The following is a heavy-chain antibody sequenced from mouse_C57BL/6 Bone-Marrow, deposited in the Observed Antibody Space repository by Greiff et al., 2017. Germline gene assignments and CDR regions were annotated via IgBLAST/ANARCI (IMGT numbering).Heavy chain of an antibody. Sequence: EVQLQQSGPGLAKPSQTLSLTCSVTGYSITSDYWNWIRKFPGNKLEYMGYISYSGSTYYNPSLKSRISITRDTSKNQYYLQLNSVTTEDTATYYCARLDGYDEGYWYFDVWGTGTTVTVSS. J-gene: IGHJ1*03. D-gene: IGHD2-2*01. CDR3: ARLDGYDEGYWYFDV. V-gene: IGHV3-8*01. CDR2: ISYSGST. CDR1: GYSITSDY.